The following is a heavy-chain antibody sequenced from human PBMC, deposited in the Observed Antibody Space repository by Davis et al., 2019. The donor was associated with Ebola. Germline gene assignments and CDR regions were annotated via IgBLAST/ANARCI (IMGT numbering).Heavy chain of an antibody. CDR2: ISSDSYFI. Sequence: GESLKISCVASGFTFSTYSMNWVRQAPGKGLEWVSSISSDSYFIYYADSLKGRFTISRDNAKNSLYLQLNSLRPEDTAVYYCARDRYYTIDVWGQGTTVTVSS. J-gene: IGHJ6*02. CDR3: ARDRYYTIDV. V-gene: IGHV3-21*01. D-gene: IGHD3-10*01. CDR1: GFTFSTYS.